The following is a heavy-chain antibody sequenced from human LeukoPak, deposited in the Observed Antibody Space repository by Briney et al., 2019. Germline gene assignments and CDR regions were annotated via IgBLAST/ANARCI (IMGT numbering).Heavy chain of an antibody. J-gene: IGHJ4*02. CDR1: GFTFSSYA. CDR3: AKDQPITMVRGGGPDY. Sequence: GGSLRLSCAASGFTFSSYAMSWVRQAPGKGLEWVSAISGSGGSTYYADSVKGRFTISRDNSKNTLYLQMNSLRAEDTAVYYCAKDQPITMVRGGGPDYWGQGTLVTVSS. CDR2: ISGSGGST. V-gene: IGHV3-23*01. D-gene: IGHD3-10*01.